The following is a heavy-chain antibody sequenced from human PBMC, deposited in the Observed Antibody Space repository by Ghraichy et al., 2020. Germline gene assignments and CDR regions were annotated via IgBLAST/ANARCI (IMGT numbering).Heavy chain of an antibody. J-gene: IGHJ3*01. D-gene: IGHD3-3*01. CDR3: AKDPPYYDFWSGYA. Sequence: GGSLTLSCAASGFTFSSYAMSWVRQAPGKGLEWVSAISGSGGSTYYADSVKGRFTISRDNSKNTLYLQMNSLRAEDTAVYYCAKDPPYYDFWSGYAWGQGTMVTVSS. CDR1: GFTFSSYA. CDR2: ISGSGGST. V-gene: IGHV3-23*01.